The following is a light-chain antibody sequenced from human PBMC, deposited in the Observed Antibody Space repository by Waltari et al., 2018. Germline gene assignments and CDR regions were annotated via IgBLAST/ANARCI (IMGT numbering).Light chain of an antibody. CDR3: QQSDKARPA. CDR2: SIY. J-gene: IGKJ4*01. Sequence: DIQVTHFPSSLSASVGDSVTITCQTSQNVSTYLNWYQQRPGKAPRLLIHSIYTLQGGVPERFSGSGSETDFTLTINGLEPEDFATYYCQQSDKARPAFGGGTNV. V-gene: IGKV1-39*01. CDR1: QNVSTY.